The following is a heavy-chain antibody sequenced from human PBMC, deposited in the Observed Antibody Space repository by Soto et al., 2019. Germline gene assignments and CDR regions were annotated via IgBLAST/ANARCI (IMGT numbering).Heavy chain of an antibody. V-gene: IGHV1-69*13. J-gene: IGHJ6*02. Sequence: SVKVSCKASGGTFRSYAISWVRQAPGQGLEWMGGIIPIFGTANYAQKFQGRVTITADESTSTAYMELSSLRSEDTAVYYCAIRFPYYYYGMDVWGQGTTVTVSS. CDR1: GGTFRSYA. D-gene: IGHD3-10*01. CDR3: AIRFPYYYYGMDV. CDR2: IIPIFGTA.